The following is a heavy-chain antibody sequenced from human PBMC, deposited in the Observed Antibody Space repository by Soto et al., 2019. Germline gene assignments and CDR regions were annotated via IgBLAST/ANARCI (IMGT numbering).Heavy chain of an antibody. CDR3: AKNSESSAYSSFDY. V-gene: IGHV3-53*01. CDR2: IYTDGST. CDR1: GFIVSRNY. D-gene: IGHD3-22*01. Sequence: GSLRLSCAASGFIVSRNYMSWVRQAPGKGLEWVSIIYTDGSTYYADSVKGRFTISRDNSKNTLYLQMNSLRAEDTAVYYCAKNSESSAYSSFDYWGQGTLVTVSS. J-gene: IGHJ4*02.